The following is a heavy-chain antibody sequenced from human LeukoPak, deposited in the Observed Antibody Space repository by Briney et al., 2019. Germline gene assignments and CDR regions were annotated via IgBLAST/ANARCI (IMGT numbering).Heavy chain of an antibody. CDR1: GGSISSSHHY. Sequence: SETLSLTCAVSGGSISSSHHYWGWIRQPPGKGLEWIGSIYSSGSTYYRPSLMTRVTITVDTAKNQFSLKLNSVTAADTAVYYCARAIRPTGYYSNPKSGSFDFWGQGTLVTVSS. J-gene: IGHJ4*02. V-gene: IGHV4-39*01. CDR3: ARAIRPTGYYSNPKSGSFDF. D-gene: IGHD3-9*01. CDR2: IYSSGST.